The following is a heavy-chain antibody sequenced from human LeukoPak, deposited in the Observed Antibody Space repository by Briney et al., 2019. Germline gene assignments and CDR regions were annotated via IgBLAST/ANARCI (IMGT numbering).Heavy chain of an antibody. CDR2: IYYSGDT. D-gene: IGHD1/OR15-1a*01. CDR1: GGSITSYY. CDR3: ARQPSGTAAFDI. Sequence: KTSQTLSLTCAVSGGSITSYYWSRIRQPPGKGLEWIAYIYYSGDTNYNPSFKGRVTISVDTSKNQFSLKLSSVAAADTAIYYCARQPSGTAAFDIWGQGTMVTVSS. V-gene: IGHV4-59*08. J-gene: IGHJ3*02.